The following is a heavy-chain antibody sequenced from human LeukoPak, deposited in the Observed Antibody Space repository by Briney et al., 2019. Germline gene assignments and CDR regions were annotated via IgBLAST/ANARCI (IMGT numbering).Heavy chain of an antibody. CDR2: INPNSGGT. Sequence: ASVKVSCKASGYTFTGYYMHWVRQAPGQGLEWMGWINPNSGGTNYAQKFQGRVTMTRDTSISTAYMELSRLRSDDTAVYCCARVPTNMVRGVRVPDYWGQGTLVTVSS. CDR3: ARVPTNMVRGVRVPDY. D-gene: IGHD3-10*01. CDR1: GYTFTGYY. J-gene: IGHJ4*02. V-gene: IGHV1-2*02.